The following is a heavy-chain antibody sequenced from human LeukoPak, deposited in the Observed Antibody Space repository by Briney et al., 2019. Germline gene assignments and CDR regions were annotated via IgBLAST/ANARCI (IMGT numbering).Heavy chain of an antibody. Sequence: SETLSLTRTVSGGSISSGGYYWSWIRQHPGKGLEWIGYIYYSGSTYYNPSLKSRVTISVDTSKNQFSLKLSSVTAADTAVYYCARDHARYCTNGVCYQVRGWFDPWGQGTLVTVSS. CDR1: GGSISSGGYY. J-gene: IGHJ5*02. V-gene: IGHV4-31*03. D-gene: IGHD2-8*01. CDR2: IYYSGST. CDR3: ARDHARYCTNGVCYQVRGWFDP.